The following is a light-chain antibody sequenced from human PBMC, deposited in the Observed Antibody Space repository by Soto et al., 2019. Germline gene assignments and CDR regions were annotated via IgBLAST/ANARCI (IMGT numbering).Light chain of an antibody. J-gene: IGKJ1*01. CDR2: DAS. CDR1: QSVSSD. V-gene: IGKV3-11*01. Sequence: ETVLTQSPATLSLSPGERATLSCRASQSVSSDLAWYQQKPGQAPRLLIYDASNRATGIPARFGGSGSGTDFTLTISSLEPEDFAVYYCQQRTYWAFGQGTKVDIK. CDR3: QQRTYWA.